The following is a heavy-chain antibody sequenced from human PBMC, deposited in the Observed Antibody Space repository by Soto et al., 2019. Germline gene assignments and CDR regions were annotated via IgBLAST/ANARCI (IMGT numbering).Heavy chain of an antibody. CDR2: IYYSGST. Sequence: PSETLSLTCTVSGDSISSYYWSWIRQPPGKGLEWIGYIYYSGSTNYNPSLKSRVTISVDTSKNQFSLKLSSVTAADTAVYYCARLWERDGYNYYFDYWGQGTLVTVS. CDR1: GDSISSYY. D-gene: IGHD5-12*01. J-gene: IGHJ4*02. V-gene: IGHV4-59*08. CDR3: ARLWERDGYNYYFDY.